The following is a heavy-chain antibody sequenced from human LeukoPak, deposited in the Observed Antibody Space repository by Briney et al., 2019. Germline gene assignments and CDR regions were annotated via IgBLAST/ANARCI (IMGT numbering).Heavy chain of an antibody. J-gene: IGHJ4*02. Sequence: GGSLRLSCAASGFTFSSYGMHWVRQAPGKGLEWVAFIRYEGSNKYYADSVKGRFTISRDNSKNTLYLQMNSLRAEDTAVYYCAKGYSDYWGQGTLVTVSS. CDR1: GFTFSSYG. D-gene: IGHD1-1*01. V-gene: IGHV3-30*02. CDR2: IRYEGSNK. CDR3: AKGYSDY.